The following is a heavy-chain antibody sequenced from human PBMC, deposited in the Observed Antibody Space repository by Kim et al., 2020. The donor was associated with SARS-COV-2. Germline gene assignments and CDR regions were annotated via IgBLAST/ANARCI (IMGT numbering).Heavy chain of an antibody. CDR3: AADRDYYDSSGYYDP. V-gene: IGHV1-58*01. J-gene: IGHJ5*02. Sequence: KFQERVTITRDMSKSTAYMELSSLRSEDTAVYYCAADRDYYDSSGYYDPWGQGTLVTVSS. D-gene: IGHD3-22*01.